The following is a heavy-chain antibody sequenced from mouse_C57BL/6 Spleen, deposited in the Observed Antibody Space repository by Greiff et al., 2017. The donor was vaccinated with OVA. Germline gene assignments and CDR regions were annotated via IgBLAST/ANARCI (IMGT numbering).Heavy chain of an antibody. J-gene: IGHJ1*03. D-gene: IGHD3-3*01. CDR3: ARSRAPIWFDV. V-gene: IGHV1-55*01. Sequence: VKLQQPGAELVKPGASVKMSCKASGYTFTSYWITWVKQRPGQGLEWIGDIYPGSGSTNYNEKFKSKATLTVDTSSSTAYMQLSSLTSKDSEVYYCARSRAPIWFDVWGTGTTVTVSS. CDR2: IYPGSGST. CDR1: GYTFTSYW.